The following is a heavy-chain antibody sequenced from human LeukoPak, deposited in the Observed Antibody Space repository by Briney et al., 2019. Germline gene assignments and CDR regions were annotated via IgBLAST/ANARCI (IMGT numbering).Heavy chain of an antibody. Sequence: SETLSLTCTVSGGSVSSGSYYWNWIRQPPGKGLEWIGYIYYSGSTNYNPSLKSRVTISVDMSKSQFSLKLSSVTAADTAVYYCARGQADWYFDLWGRGTLVTVSS. J-gene: IGHJ2*01. CDR3: ARGQADWYFDL. CDR1: GGSVSSGSYY. D-gene: IGHD2-15*01. V-gene: IGHV4-61*01. CDR2: IYYSGST.